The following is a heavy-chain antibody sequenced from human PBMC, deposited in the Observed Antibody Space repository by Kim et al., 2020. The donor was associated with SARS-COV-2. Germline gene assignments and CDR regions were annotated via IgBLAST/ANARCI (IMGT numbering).Heavy chain of an antibody. V-gene: IGHV4-59*01. J-gene: IGHJ4*02. Sequence: SETLSLTCTVSGGSISSYYWSWIRQPPGKGLEWIGYIYYSGSTNYNPSLKSRVTISVDTSKNQFSLKLSSVTAADTAVYYCARVGDSSSWYYFDYWGQGTLVTVSS. D-gene: IGHD6-13*01. CDR3: ARVGDSSSWYYFDY. CDR1: GGSISSYY. CDR2: IYYSGST.